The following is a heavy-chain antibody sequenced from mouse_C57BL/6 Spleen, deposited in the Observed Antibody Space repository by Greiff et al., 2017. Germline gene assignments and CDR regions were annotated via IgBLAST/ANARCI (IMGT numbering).Heavy chain of an antibody. CDR2: ISSGSSTI. CDR3: AKNGYLYAMDY. J-gene: IGHJ4*01. V-gene: IGHV5-17*01. CDR1: GFTFSDYG. D-gene: IGHD2-2*01. Sequence: EVHLVESGGGLVKPGGSLKLSCAASGFTFSDYGMHWVRQAPEKGLEWVAYISSGSSTIYYADTVKGRFTISRDNAKNTLFLQMTSLRSEDTAMYYCAKNGYLYAMDYWGQGTSVTVSS.